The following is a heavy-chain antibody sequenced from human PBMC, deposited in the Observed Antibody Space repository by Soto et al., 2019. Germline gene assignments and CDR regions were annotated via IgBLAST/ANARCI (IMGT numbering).Heavy chain of an antibody. Sequence: TLSLTRAVSGGYNGGASNNWRRIQQAPWWWLEWIVYIYHSGTILYNPSLKTRLTISLDMSNNKFSLTMSSVTAADAAVYYCASAQFYSGSGNYNNLIFYPWGQGTHVTVS. D-gene: IGHD3-10*01. J-gene: IGHJ5*02. V-gene: IGHV4-30-2*01. CDR3: ASAQFYSGSGNYNNLIFYP. CDR1: GGYNGGASNN. CDR2: IYHSGTI.